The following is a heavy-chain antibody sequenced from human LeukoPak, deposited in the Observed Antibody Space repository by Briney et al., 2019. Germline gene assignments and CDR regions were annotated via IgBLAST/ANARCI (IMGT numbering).Heavy chain of an antibody. D-gene: IGHD2-15*01. CDR1: GYTFTSYD. J-gene: IGHJ4*02. CDR2: MNPNSGNT. CDR3: ARGKSTFPYCSGGSCYYY. Sequence: ASVKVSCKASGYTFTSYDTNWVRQATGQGLEWMGWMNPNSGNTGYAQKFQGRVTMTRNTSISTAYMELSSLRSEDTAVYYCARGKSTFPYCSGGSCYYYWGQGTLVTVSS. V-gene: IGHV1-8*01.